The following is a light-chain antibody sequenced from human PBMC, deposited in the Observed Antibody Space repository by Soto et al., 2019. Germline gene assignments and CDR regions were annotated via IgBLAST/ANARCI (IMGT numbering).Light chain of an antibody. Sequence: QSALTQPASVSGSPGQSITISCTGTSSDVGSYNLVSWYQKHPGKAPKLMIYEGSKRPSGVSNRFSGSKSGNTASLTISGLQAEDGADYYCCSYAGSSTFVFGTGTKVTVL. CDR3: CSYAGSSTFV. CDR1: SSDVGSYNL. CDR2: EGS. V-gene: IGLV2-23*01. J-gene: IGLJ1*01.